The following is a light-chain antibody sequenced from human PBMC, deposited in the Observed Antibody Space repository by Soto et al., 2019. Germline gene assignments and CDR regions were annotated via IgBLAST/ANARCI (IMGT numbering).Light chain of an antibody. J-gene: IGKJ1*01. CDR3: QQYDSSPAT. Sequence: EIVLTQSPGTLSLSPGERATLSCRASQSVSSSYLAWYQQQPGQAPRLLIYGASNRATGIPDRFSGSGSGTDFTLTISSLEPEDFAVYYCQQYDSSPATFGQGTKVDIK. CDR1: QSVSSSY. V-gene: IGKV3-20*01. CDR2: GAS.